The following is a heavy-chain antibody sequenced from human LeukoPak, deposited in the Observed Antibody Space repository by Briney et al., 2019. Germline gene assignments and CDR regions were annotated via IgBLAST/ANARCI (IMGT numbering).Heavy chain of an antibody. Sequence: GGSLRLSCTASGLSFSNYAMTWVRQAPGKGLEWASVISASGTDTYYADSVKGRFTISRDNSQNTLYLHMNSLRAEDTAVYYCAKDQTAAVGQLDYWGQGTVVTVSS. J-gene: IGHJ4*02. CDR2: ISASGTDT. D-gene: IGHD6-13*01. CDR1: GLSFSNYA. CDR3: AKDQTAAVGQLDY. V-gene: IGHV3-23*01.